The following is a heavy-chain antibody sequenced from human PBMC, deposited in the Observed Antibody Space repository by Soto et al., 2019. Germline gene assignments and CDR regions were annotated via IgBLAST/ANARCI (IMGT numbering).Heavy chain of an antibody. CDR2: ISSSSSTI. D-gene: IGHD6-13*01. J-gene: IGHJ4*02. CDR3: ARGPRTYSSSWYPDY. V-gene: IGHV3-48*02. CDR1: GFTFSSYS. Sequence: GGSLRLSCAASGFTFSSYSMNWVRQAPGEGLEWVSYISSSSSTIYYADSVKGRFTISRGNAKNSQYLQMNSLRDEDTAVYYCARGPRTYSSSWYPDYWGQGTLVTVSS.